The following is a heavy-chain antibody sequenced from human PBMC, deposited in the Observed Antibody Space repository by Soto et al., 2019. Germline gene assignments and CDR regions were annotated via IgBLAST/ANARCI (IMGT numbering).Heavy chain of an antibody. V-gene: IGHV2-26*04. CDR1: GFSLSNAGLG. CDR2: IFSNDEK. D-gene: IGHD6-13*01. CDR3: ASTYSTSCYWFDP. Sequence: QVTAKESGPVLVKPTETLTLTCTVSGFSLSNAGLGVSWIRQPPGKALEWLAHIFSNDEKSYSTSLKSRLTISKNTSKSQVVLIMTNMYPVDTATYYCASTYSTSCYWFDPWGQGTLVTVSS. J-gene: IGHJ5*02.